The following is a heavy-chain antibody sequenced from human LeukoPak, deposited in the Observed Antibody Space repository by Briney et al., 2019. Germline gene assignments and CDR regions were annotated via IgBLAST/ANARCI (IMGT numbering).Heavy chain of an antibody. CDR1: GYSISSGYY. CDR2: IYHSGST. V-gene: IGHV4-38-2*02. Sequence: PSETLSLTCTVSGYSISSGYYWGWIRQPPGKGLEWIGSIYHSGSTYYNPSLKSRVTISVDTSRNQFPLKLSSVTAADTAVYYCARVGSGYDSLVYFDYWGQGTLVTVSS. D-gene: IGHD5-12*01. CDR3: ARVGSGYDSLVYFDY. J-gene: IGHJ4*02.